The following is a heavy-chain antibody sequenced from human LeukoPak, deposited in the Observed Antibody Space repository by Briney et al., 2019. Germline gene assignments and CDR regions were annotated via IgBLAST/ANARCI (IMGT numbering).Heavy chain of an antibody. CDR2: INPNSGGT. Sequence: ASVKVSCKASGYTFTGYYMHWVRQAPGQGLEWMGWINPNSGGTNYAQKFQGRVTMTRDTSISTAYMELSRLRSDDTAVYYCKVVVAATQMFQGDYWGQGTLVTVSS. CDR1: GYTFTGYY. CDR3: KVVVAATQMFQGDY. D-gene: IGHD2-15*01. J-gene: IGHJ4*02. V-gene: IGHV1-2*02.